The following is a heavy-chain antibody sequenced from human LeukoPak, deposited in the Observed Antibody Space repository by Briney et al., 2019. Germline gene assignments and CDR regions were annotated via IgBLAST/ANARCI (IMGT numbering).Heavy chain of an antibody. CDR2: ISSSSYI. CDR3: ARARGGITIFGVVIIEPSFDY. D-gene: IGHD3-3*01. CDR1: GFTFSSYS. J-gene: IGHJ4*02. V-gene: IGHV3-21*01. Sequence: GGSLRLSCAASGFTFSSYSMNWVRQAPGKGLEWVSSISSSSYIYYADSVKGRFTISRDNAKNSLYLQMNSLRAGDTAVYYCARARGGITIFGVVIIEPSFDYWGQGTLVTVSS.